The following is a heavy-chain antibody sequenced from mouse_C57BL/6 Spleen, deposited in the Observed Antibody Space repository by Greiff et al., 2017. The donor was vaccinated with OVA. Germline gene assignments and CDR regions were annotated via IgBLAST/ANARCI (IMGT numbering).Heavy chain of an antibody. D-gene: IGHD1-1*01. CDR1: GYSFTGYY. J-gene: IGHJ2*01. V-gene: IGHV1-42*01. Sequence: EVKLMESGPELVKPGASVKISCKASGYSFTGYYMNWVKQSPEKSLEWIGEINPSTGGTTYNQKFKAKATLTVDKSSSTAYMQLKSLTSEDSAVYYGARSRNYGSSYNYFDYWGQGTTLTVSS. CDR2: INPSTGGT. CDR3: ARSRNYGSSYNYFDY.